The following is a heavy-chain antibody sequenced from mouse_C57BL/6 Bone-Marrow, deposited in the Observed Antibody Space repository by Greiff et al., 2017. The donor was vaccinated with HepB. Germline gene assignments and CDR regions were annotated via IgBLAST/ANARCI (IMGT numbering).Heavy chain of an antibody. V-gene: IGHV5-15*01. CDR3: ARHGDYYGSSPYYYAMDY. J-gene: IGHJ4*01. CDR2: ISNLAYSI. Sequence: EVQLVESGGGLVQPGGSLKLSCAASGFTFSDYGMAWVRQAPRKGPEWVAFISNLAYSIYYADTVTGRFTISRENAKNTLYLEMSRLRSEDTAMYYCARHGDYYGSSPYYYAMDYWGQGTSVTVSS. CDR1: GFTFSDYG. D-gene: IGHD1-1*01.